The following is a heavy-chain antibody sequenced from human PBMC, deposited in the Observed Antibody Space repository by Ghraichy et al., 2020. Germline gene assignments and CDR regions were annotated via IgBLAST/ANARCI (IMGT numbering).Heavy chain of an antibody. CDR2: ISGSGGST. J-gene: IGHJ4*02. CDR3: GWGEVLRFFPY. CDR1: GFTFSSYA. V-gene: IGHV3-23*01. Sequence: GGSLRLSCAASGFTFSSYAMSWVRQAPGKGLEWVSAISGSGGSTYYADSVKGRFTISRDNSKNTLYLQMNSLRAEDTAVYYCGWGEVLRFFPYWGQGTLVTVSS. D-gene: IGHD3-3*01.